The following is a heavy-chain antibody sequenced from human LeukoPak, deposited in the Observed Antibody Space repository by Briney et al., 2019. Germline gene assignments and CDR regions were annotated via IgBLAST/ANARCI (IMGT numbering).Heavy chain of an antibody. CDR2: IYYSGSS. CDR1: GFSISSYD. CDR3: ARRYCSGGSRYSALDY. V-gene: IGHV4-59*01. D-gene: IGHD2-15*01. J-gene: IGHJ4*02. Sequence: SETLSLTCTASGFSISSYDLRWVRQPPGKGLECVSYIYYSGSSNYYPSLKRRVTITLDTSNKQSLLKQRDWITADTAVYYCARRYCSGGSRYSALDYWGPGALVTVSS.